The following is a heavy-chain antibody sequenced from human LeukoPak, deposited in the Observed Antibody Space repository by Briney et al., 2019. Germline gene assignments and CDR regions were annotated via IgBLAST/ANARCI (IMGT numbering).Heavy chain of an antibody. CDR3: ARDYYDSSGYYGFDY. J-gene: IGHJ4*02. Sequence: GGSLRLSCAASGFTFSSYSMNWVRQAPGKGLEWVSSISSSSSYIYYADSVKGRFTISRDNAKNSLYLQMNSLRAEDTAVYYCARDYYDSSGYYGFDYWGQGTLVAVSS. D-gene: IGHD3-22*01. CDR2: ISSSSSYI. V-gene: IGHV3-21*01. CDR1: GFTFSSYS.